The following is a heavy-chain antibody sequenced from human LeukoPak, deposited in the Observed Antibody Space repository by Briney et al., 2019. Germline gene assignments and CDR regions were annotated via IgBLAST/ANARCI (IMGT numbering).Heavy chain of an antibody. CDR1: GFTFSSYE. Sequence: PGGSLRLSCAASGFTFSSYEMNWVRQAPGKGLEWVSYISSSGSTIYYADSVKGRFTISRDNAKNSLYLQMNSLRAEDTAVYYCARGLYDSRGYYYGAFDIWGQGTMVTVSS. CDR2: ISSSGSTI. CDR3: ARGLYDSRGYYYGAFDI. D-gene: IGHD3-22*01. V-gene: IGHV3-48*03. J-gene: IGHJ3*02.